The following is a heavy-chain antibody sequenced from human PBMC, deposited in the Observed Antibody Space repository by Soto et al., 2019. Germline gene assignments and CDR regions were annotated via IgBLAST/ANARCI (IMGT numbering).Heavy chain of an antibody. Sequence: EVQLVESGGGLVQPGRSLRLSCAASGFTLDDYAMHWVRQAPGKGLEWVSGISWNSGSIGYADSVKGRFTISRDNAKNSLYLQMNSLRAEDTALYYCAKDISPQNIVATTPSFDYWGQGTLVTVSS. CDR3: AKDISPQNIVATTPSFDY. V-gene: IGHV3-9*01. CDR1: GFTLDDYA. D-gene: IGHD5-12*01. J-gene: IGHJ4*02. CDR2: ISWNSGSI.